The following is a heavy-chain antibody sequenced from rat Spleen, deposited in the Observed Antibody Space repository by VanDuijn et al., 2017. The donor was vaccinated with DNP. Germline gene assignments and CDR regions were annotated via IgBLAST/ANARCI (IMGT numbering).Heavy chain of an antibody. D-gene: IGHD1-5*01. CDR1: GYTFSDFN. CDR2: ISYDGSNN. J-gene: IGHJ4*01. V-gene: IGHV5-7*01. CDR3: ARHGEVHLRYAMDA. Sequence: EVQLVESGGGLVQPGRSLKLSCSASGYTFSDFNMAWVRQAPKRGLEWVATISYDGSNNNYRDSVKGRFTISKDNARSTLYLQMDSLRSEETATYYCARHGEVHLRYAMDAWGQGTSVTVSS.